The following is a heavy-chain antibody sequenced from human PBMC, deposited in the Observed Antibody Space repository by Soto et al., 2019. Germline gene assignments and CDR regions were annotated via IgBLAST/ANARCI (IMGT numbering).Heavy chain of an antibody. Sequence: ASVKVSCKASGYTFTSYYMHWVRQAPGQGLEWMGIINPSGGSTSYAQKFQGRVTMTRDTSTSTVYMELSSLRSEDTAVYYCARAVFHTFYCGGGSSSYFAYGGKEPRATVPS. J-gene: IGHJ4*02. V-gene: IGHV1-46*01. CDR1: GYTFTSYY. CDR2: INPSGGST. D-gene: IGHD2-15*01. CDR3: ARAVFHTFYCGGGSSSYFAY.